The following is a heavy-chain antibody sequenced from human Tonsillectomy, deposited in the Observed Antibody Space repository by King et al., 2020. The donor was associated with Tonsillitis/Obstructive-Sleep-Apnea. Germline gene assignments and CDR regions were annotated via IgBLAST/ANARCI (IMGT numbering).Heavy chain of an antibody. J-gene: IGHJ6*03. V-gene: IGHV3-74*02. Sequence: VQLVESGGGLVQPGGSLRLSCAASGFTFSSYWMHWVRQAPGKGLVWVSRINSDGSSTSYADSVKGRFTISRDNAKNTLYLQMNSLRAEDTAVYYCARADIVVVPAAIHGPLYYYSYMDVWGKGTTVTVSS. CDR1: GFTFSSYW. CDR2: INSDGSST. CDR3: ARADIVVVPAAIHGPLYYYSYMDV. D-gene: IGHD2-2*02.